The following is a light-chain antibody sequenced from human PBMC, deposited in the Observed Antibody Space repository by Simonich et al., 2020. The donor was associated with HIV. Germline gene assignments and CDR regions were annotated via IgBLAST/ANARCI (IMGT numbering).Light chain of an antibody. CDR2: YAS. V-gene: IGKV6D-21*02. Sequence: EIVLTQSPNFQSVTPKEKVTIPCRARPSIGSSLHWYQQKPDQSPKLLSKYASQSISGVPSRFSGSGSGTDFTLTINSLEPEDFAVYYCHQRSNWPPWMYTFGQGTKLEIK. J-gene: IGKJ2*01. CDR1: PSIGSS. CDR3: HQRSNWPPWMYT.